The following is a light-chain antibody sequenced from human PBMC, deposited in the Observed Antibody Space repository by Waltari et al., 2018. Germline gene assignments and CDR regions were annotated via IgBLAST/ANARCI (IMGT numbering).Light chain of an antibody. J-gene: IGLJ3*02. CDR1: SGSIASSY. CDR2: EDN. Sequence: NFMLTQPHSVSESPGKSVTISCTRSSGSIASSYPHWFQQRPGSAPTSVIYEDNERPSGVPDRFSGSIDRSSNSASLTISGLKTEDEADYHCQSYDNSGQVVFGGGTRLTVL. CDR3: QSYDNSGQVV. V-gene: IGLV6-57*03.